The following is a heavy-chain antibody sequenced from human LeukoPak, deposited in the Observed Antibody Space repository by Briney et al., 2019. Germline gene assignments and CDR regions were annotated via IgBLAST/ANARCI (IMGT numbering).Heavy chain of an antibody. J-gene: IGHJ4*02. CDR2: IYYSGST. V-gene: IGHV4-39*01. Sequence: SETLSLTCTVSGGSISSYYWGWIRQPPGKGLEWIGSIYYSGSTYYNPSLKSRVTISVDTSKNQFSLKLSSVTAADTAVYYCANYGVVLATYGSPSPFVYWGQGTLVTVSS. CDR1: GGSISSYY. CDR3: ANYGVVLATYGSPSPFVY. D-gene: IGHD3-16*01.